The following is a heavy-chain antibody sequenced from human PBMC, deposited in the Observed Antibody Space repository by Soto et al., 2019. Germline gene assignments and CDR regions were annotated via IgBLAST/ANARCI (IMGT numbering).Heavy chain of an antibody. CDR2: IYHSGAD. J-gene: IGHJ4*02. CDR3: GRGPAATVDRHYFDC. V-gene: IGHV4-31*03. D-gene: IGHD6-13*01. CDR1: GVSVISGGHY. Sequence: KLSETLSLTCSVPGVSVISGGHYWNWIRQFPGKGLEWIGYIYHSGADYYNPSPKSRASLSVETSKNVFSLRLASVTAADTAVYFCGRGPAATVDRHYFDCWGQGALVAVSS.